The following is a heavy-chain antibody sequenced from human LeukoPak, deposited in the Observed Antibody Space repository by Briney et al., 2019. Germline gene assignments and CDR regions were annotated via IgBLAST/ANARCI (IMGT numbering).Heavy chain of an antibody. V-gene: IGHV4-34*01. Sequence: SETLSLTCAVYGGSFSGYYWSWIRQPPGKGLEWIGEINHSGSTNYNPSLKSRVTISVDTSKNQFSLKLSSVTAADTAVYYCARAGGYGYFDYWGQGTLVTVSS. J-gene: IGHJ4*02. CDR2: INHSGST. CDR1: GGSFSGYY. CDR3: ARAGGYGYFDY. D-gene: IGHD1-26*01.